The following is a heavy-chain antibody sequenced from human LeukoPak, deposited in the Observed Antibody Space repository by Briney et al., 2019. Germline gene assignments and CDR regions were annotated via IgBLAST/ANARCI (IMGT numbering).Heavy chain of an antibody. V-gene: IGHV1-69*13. Sequence: SVTVSFKASGGTFISYAISWVRQAPGQGREWMGGIIPIFGTANYAQKFQGRVTITADESTSTAYMELSSLRSEDTAVYYCARGLVRGVHYYFDYWGQGTLVTVSS. CDR3: ARGLVRGVHYYFDY. CDR1: GGTFISYA. J-gene: IGHJ4*02. D-gene: IGHD3-10*01. CDR2: IIPIFGTA.